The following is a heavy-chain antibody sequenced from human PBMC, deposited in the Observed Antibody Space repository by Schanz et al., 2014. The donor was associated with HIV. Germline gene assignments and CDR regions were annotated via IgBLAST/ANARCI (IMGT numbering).Heavy chain of an antibody. V-gene: IGHV3-33*01. CDR3: ARVSRPYSSGWYNVDY. Sequence: VQLMESGGGLAQPGGSLRLSCAASGFTFSTYGMHWVRQAPGKGLDWVAVIWFDGTQKIYADSVKGRFTISRDDSANTVHLQMSSVRAEDTGVYFCARVSRPYSSGWYNVDYWGQGTLVTVSS. CDR2: IWFDGTQK. CDR1: GFTFSTYG. D-gene: IGHD6-19*01. J-gene: IGHJ4*02.